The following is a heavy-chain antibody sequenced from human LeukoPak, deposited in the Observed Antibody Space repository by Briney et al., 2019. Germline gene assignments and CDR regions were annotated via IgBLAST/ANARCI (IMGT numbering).Heavy chain of an antibody. CDR1: XXSXXGYX. CDR3: XXXXXXXXXXXXHXMDV. J-gene: IGHJ6*03. Sequence: VXXXSXXGYXWSWIRQPPGKGXXXIGEINHSGSTXYNPSLKSRVTISVEXXKNQFSLKLSSVTAADTAVYYWXXXXXXXXXXXXHXMDVWGKGTTVTVSS. CDR2: INHSGST. V-gene: IGHV4-34*01.